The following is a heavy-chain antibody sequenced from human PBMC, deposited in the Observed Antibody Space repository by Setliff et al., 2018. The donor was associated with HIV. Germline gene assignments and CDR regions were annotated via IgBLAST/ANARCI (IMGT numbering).Heavy chain of an antibody. CDR1: GLPFSNFA. Sequence: GGSLRLSCAASGLPFSNFAMGWVRQAPGKGLQWVAFIGSAGDATNYAYAVQGRFTISRDNSKNRVYLQMNSLRVDDTATYYCAKFVGAGSDYFDLWGRGAQVTVSS. J-gene: IGHJ4*02. CDR3: AKFVGAGSDYFDL. CDR2: IGSAGDAT. V-gene: IGHV3-23*01. D-gene: IGHD6-13*01.